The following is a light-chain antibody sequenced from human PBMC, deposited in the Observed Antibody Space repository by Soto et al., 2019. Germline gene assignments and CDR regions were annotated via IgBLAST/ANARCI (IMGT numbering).Light chain of an antibody. Sequence: DIQMTQSPSTLSASVGARVTITCRASQSISSWLAWYQQKPWQGPQLLLYEASSLESGVPSRFSRSGSGTAFTLTITTLQPDDFQAYYGQQYNSYSWTFGQGTKVEIK. CDR1: QSISSW. V-gene: IGKV1-5*01. CDR2: EAS. CDR3: QQYNSYSWT. J-gene: IGKJ1*01.